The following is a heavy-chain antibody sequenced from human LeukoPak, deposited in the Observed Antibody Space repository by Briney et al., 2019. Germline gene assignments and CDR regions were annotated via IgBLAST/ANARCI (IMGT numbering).Heavy chain of an antibody. CDR3: ARGSLDCSGGSCYPEYFQH. Sequence: SETLSLTCAVYGGSFSGYYWSWIRQPPGKGLEWIGEINHSGSTNYNPSLKSRVTRSVDTSKNQFSLKLSSVTAADTAVYYCARGSLDCSGGSCYPEYFQHWGQGTLVTVSS. V-gene: IGHV4-34*01. J-gene: IGHJ1*01. CDR1: GGSFSGYY. D-gene: IGHD2-15*01. CDR2: INHSGST.